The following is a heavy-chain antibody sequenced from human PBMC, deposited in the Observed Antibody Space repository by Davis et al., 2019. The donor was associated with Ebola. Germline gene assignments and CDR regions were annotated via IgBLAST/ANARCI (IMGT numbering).Heavy chain of an antibody. CDR3: ARPRGAARGYFDY. J-gene: IGHJ4*02. CDR2: IYYSGSA. D-gene: IGHD6-6*01. Sequence: MPSETLSLTCTVSGGSISSVSYYWGWIRQPPGKGLEWIGSIYYSGSAYYNPSLKSRVTISVDTSKNQFSLKLSSVTAADTAVYYCARPRGAARGYFDYWGQGTLVTVSS. CDR1: GGSISSVSYY. V-gene: IGHV4-39*01.